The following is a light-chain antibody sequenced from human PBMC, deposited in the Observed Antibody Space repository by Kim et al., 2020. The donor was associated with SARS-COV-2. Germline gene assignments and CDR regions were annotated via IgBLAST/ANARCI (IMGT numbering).Light chain of an antibody. Sequence: PASISCRSSQSLEYSDGNSYLHWFQQRPGQSPRRLFYRVSNRASGVPDRFRASGSGTDFTLKISRVEAEDVGVYYCMQGTHWPLTFGGGNKVDIK. V-gene: IGKV2-30*01. CDR3: MQGTHWPLT. CDR2: RVS. J-gene: IGKJ4*01. CDR1: QSLEYSDGNSY.